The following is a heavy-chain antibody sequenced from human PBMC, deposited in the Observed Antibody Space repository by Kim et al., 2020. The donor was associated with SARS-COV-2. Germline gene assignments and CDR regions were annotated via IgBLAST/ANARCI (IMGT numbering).Heavy chain of an antibody. CDR1: GGTFSSYA. D-gene: IGHD6-6*01. Sequence: PVKVSCKASGGTFSSYAISWVRQAPGQGLEWMGGIIPIFGTANYAQKFQGRVTITADESTSTAYMELSSLRSEDTAVYYCARGRDEKQLVPGGGYWFDPWGQGTLVTVSS. V-gene: IGHV1-69*13. CDR3: ARGRDEKQLVPGGGYWFDP. J-gene: IGHJ5*02. CDR2: IIPIFGTA.